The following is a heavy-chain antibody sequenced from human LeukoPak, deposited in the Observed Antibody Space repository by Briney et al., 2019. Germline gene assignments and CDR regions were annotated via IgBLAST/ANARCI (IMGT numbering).Heavy chain of an antibody. CDR1: GFTVSSNY. V-gene: IGHV3-66*01. D-gene: IGHD2-15*01. CDR2: IYSGGST. CDR3: AKVRYCSGVNCYPDDN. J-gene: IGHJ4*02. Sequence: QPGGSLRLSCAASGFTVSSNYMSWVRQAPGKGLEWVSVIYSGGSTYYADSVKGRFTISRDNSKNVLYLEMNSLSTEDTAVYYCAKVRYCSGVNCYPDDNWGQGTLVTVSS.